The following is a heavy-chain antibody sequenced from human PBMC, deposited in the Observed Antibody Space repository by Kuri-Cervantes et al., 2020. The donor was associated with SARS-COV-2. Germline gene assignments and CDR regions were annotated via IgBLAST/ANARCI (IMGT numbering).Heavy chain of an antibody. CDR3: ARERSGSYDY. CDR1: GFTFSTYA. CDR2: ISSSSSYM. V-gene: IGHV3-21*04. J-gene: IGHJ4*02. Sequence: GGSLRLSCAASGFTFSTYAMSWVRQAPGKGLEWVSSISSSSSYMYYADSVKGRFTISRDNAKNSLYLQMNSLRAEDTALYHCARERSGSYDYWGQGTLVTVSS. D-gene: IGHD1-26*01.